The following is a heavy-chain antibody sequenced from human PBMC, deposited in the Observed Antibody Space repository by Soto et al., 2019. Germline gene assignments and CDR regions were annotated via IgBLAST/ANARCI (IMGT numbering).Heavy chain of an antibody. V-gene: IGHV1-69*13. CDR3: ARDKLELRSYWYFAL. CDR2: IIPIFGTA. Sequence: GASVKVSCKASGGTFSSYAISCVRQAPGQGLEWMGGIIPIFGTANYAQKFQGRVTITADESTSTAYMELSSLRSEDTAVYYCARDKLELRSYWYFALWGRGTLVTVSS. CDR1: GGTFSSYA. D-gene: IGHD1-7*01. J-gene: IGHJ2*01.